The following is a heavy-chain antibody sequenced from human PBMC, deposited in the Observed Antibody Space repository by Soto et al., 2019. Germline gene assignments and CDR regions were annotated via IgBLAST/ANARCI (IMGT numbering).Heavy chain of an antibody. CDR1: GGSISGYY. V-gene: IGHV4-59*01. CDR2: IYNIGST. D-gene: IGHD3-10*01. CDR3: ARGRYYGSGTYEPYYYGLDV. J-gene: IGHJ6*02. Sequence: SETLSLTCTVSGGSISGYYWSWLRQPPGKGLQWIGYIYNIGSTNYNPSLRSRVTISVDTSKNQFSLKLSSVTAADTAVYYCARGRYYGSGTYEPYYYGLDVWGQGTTVTVSS.